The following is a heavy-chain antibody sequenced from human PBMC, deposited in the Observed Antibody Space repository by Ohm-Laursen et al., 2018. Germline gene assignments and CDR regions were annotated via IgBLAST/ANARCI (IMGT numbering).Heavy chain of an antibody. J-gene: IGHJ3*02. CDR1: GFTFYDYA. Sequence: SLRLSCAASGFTFYDYAMHWVRHAPGKGLEWVSGISWNSGSIGYADSVKGRFTISRDNAKNSLYLQMNSLRAEDTALYYCAKDHSPCSSSLRSAFDIWGQGTMVTVSS. D-gene: IGHD6-13*01. CDR2: ISWNSGSI. V-gene: IGHV3-9*01. CDR3: AKDHSPCSSSLRSAFDI.